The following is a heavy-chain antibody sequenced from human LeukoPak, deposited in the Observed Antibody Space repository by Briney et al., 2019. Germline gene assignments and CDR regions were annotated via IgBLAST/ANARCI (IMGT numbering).Heavy chain of an antibody. CDR1: GFTFSDHR. D-gene: IGHD2-8*01. CDR2: INNDGSHK. Sequence: GGSLRLSCAASGFTFSDHRMQWVRPAPGKGLLWVSSINNDGSHKNYAGSVKGRFTLSRDNATSTLYLHMKSLRAEDTGVYFCAKSDPPLPYGGQGPLVTVSS. CDR3: AKSDPPLPY. J-gene: IGHJ4*02. V-gene: IGHV3-74*01.